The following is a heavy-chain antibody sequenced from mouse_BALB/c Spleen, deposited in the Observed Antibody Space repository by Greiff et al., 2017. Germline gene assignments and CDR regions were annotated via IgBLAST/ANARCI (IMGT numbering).Heavy chain of an antibody. CDR2: IDPENGNT. CDR3: DRSTTVGGFAY. V-gene: IGHV14-1*02. CDR1: GFNIKDYY. J-gene: IGHJ3*01. Sequence: EVQLQQSGAELVRPGALVKLSCKASGFNIKDYYMHWVKQRPEQGLEWIGWIDPENGNTIYDPKFQGKASITADTSSNTAYLQLSSLTSEDTAVYYCDRSTTVGGFAYWGQGTLVTVSA. D-gene: IGHD1-1*01.